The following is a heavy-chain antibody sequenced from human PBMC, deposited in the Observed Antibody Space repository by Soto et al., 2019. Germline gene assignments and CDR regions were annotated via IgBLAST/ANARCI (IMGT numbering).Heavy chain of an antibody. D-gene: IGHD2-15*01. J-gene: IGHJ4*02. CDR2: INAGNGNT. Sequence: QVQLVQSGAEVKKPGASVKVSCKASGYTFTSYAMHWVRQAPGQRLEWMGWINAGNGNTKYSQKFQGRVTITRDTSASTAYMELSSLRSEVTAVYYCAVLGYCSGGSCRNPIRSDYWGQGTLVTVSS. V-gene: IGHV1-3*01. CDR1: GYTFTSYA. CDR3: AVLGYCSGGSCRNPIRSDY.